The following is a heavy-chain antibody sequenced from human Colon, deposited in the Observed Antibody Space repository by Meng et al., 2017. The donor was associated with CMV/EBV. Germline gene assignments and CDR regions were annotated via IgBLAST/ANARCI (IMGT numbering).Heavy chain of an antibody. V-gene: IGHV3-21*06. CDR2: ISSSSLFI. D-gene: IGHD2-21*01. CDR1: GFSLGGYG. J-gene: IGHJ4*02. Sequence: SGFSLGGYGMTWVRQAPGKGLAWLASISSSSLFIYYAESVKGRFTITRDNDKNELYLQLNNLRVEDTALYYCARHRSKDGMVGDSDYWGQGTLVTVSS. CDR3: ARHRSKDGMVGDSDY.